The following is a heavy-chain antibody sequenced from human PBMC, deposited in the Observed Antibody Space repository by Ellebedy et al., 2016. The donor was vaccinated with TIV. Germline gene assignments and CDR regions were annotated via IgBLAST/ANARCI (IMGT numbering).Heavy chain of an antibody. CDR2: ITSSSNKI. J-gene: IGHJ3*02. CDR1: GFTFSRYN. CDR3: ARENDAFDI. V-gene: IGHV3-48*04. Sequence: GGSLRLXXVASGFTFSRYNMNWVRQAPGKGLEWLSYITSSSNKIHYIDSVRGRFTISRDNSKNTLYLQINSLRAEDTAVYYCARENDAFDIWGRGTMVTVSS.